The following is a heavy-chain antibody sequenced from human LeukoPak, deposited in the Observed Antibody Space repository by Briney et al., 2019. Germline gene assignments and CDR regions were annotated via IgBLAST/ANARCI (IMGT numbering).Heavy chain of an antibody. J-gene: IGHJ4*02. Sequence: PSETLSLTCTVSGGSISSSSYYWGWIRQPPGKGLEWIGSIYYSGSAYYNPSLKSRVTMSVDTSKNQFSLKLSSVTAADTAVYYCARDIVGARVLDYWGQGTLVTVSS. CDR2: IYYSGSA. V-gene: IGHV4-39*07. D-gene: IGHD1-26*01. CDR1: GGSISSSSYY. CDR3: ARDIVGARVLDY.